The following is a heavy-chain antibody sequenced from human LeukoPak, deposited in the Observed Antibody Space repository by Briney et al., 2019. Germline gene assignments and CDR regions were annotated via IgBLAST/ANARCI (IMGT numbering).Heavy chain of an antibody. D-gene: IGHD3-3*01. V-gene: IGHV1-8*01. CDR1: GYTFTSYD. J-gene: IGHJ4*02. Sequence: ASAKVSCKASGYTFTSYDINWVRQATGQGLEWMGWMNPNSGNTGYAQKFQGRVTMTRNTSISTAYMELSSLRSEDTAVYYCARVDTYDFWSGFKTIDYWGQGTLVTVSS. CDR2: MNPNSGNT. CDR3: ARVDTYDFWSGFKTIDY.